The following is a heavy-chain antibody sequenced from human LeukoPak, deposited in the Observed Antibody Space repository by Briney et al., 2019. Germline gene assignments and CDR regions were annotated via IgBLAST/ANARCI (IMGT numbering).Heavy chain of an antibody. CDR1: GFTFSDYS. CDR2: ISSGSSYI. V-gene: IGHV3-21*01. Sequence: PGGSLRLSCAASGFTFSDYSMNWVRQAPGKGLEWVSSISSGSSYIDYADSVKGRFTISRDNAKNSLHLQMNSLGAEDTAVYYCATTRASGYDAFDHWGQGALVTVSS. CDR3: ATTRASGYDAFDH. J-gene: IGHJ4*02. D-gene: IGHD5-12*01.